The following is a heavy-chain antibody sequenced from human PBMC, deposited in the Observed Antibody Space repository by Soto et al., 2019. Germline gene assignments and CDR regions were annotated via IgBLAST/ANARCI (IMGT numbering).Heavy chain of an antibody. D-gene: IGHD3-10*01. CDR2: IYYSGST. CDR3: ARLRRVRGVITTDFDY. J-gene: IGHJ4*02. V-gene: IGHV4-39*01. CDR1: GGSISSSSYY. Sequence: KPSETLSLTCTVSGGSISSSSYYWGWIRQPPGKGLEWIGSIYYSGSTYYNPSLKSRVTISVDTSKNQFSLKLSSVTAADTAVYYCARLRRVRGVITTDFDYWGQGTLVTVSS.